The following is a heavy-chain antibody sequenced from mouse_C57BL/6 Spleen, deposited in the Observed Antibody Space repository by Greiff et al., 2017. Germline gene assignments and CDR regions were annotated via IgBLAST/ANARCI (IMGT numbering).Heavy chain of an antibody. D-gene: IGHD2-5*01. CDR1: RYSITHGTHW. Sequence: EVKLQESGPALVKPSQTVSLTCTVTRYSITHGTHWWHWVRQVSGSTLEWIGYISSSGSTDSTPSLKSRISFTRDTSKNQLFLRLNSVTTEDIATNYGARTYYSNYVGYFDGGGTGTTVTGAS. V-gene: IGHV3-4*01. CDR3: ARTYYSNYVGYFDG. J-gene: IGHJ1*03. CDR2: ISSSGST.